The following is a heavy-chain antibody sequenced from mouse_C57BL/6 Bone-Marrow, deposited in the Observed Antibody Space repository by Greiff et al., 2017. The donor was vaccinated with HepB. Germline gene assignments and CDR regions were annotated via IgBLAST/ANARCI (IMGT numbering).Heavy chain of an antibody. V-gene: IGHV1-22*01. J-gene: IGHJ4*01. CDR1: GYTFTDYN. Sequence: EVQLVESGPELVKPGASVKMSCKASGYTFTDYNMHWVKQSHGKSLEWIGYINPNNGGTSYNQKFKGKATLTVNKSSSTAYMELRSLTSEDSAVYYCASYGSSYPYAMDYWGQGTSVTVSS. CDR2: INPNNGGT. CDR3: ASYGSSYPYAMDY. D-gene: IGHD1-1*01.